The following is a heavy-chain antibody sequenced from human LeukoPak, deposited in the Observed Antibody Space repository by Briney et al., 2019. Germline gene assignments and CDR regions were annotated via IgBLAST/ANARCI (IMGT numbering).Heavy chain of an antibody. V-gene: IGHV4-59*08. Sequence: PSETLSLTCTVSGGSISSYYCSWIRQPPGQGLEWIGYIYYSGSTNYNPSHNSRVTITVDTSKNQFSLKLSSVTAADTAGYYCARQHPVLATNKSAFDYWGQGTLVTVSS. J-gene: IGHJ4*02. D-gene: IGHD5-24*01. CDR2: IYYSGST. CDR3: ARQHPVLATNKSAFDY. CDR1: GGSISSYY.